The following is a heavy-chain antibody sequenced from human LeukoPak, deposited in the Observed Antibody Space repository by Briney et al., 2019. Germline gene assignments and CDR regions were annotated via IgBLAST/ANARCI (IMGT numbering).Heavy chain of an antibody. J-gene: IGHJ4*02. Sequence: GGSLRLSCAASGFTFSSYWMSWVRQAPGKGLEWVANIKQDGSEKYYVDSVKGRFTISRDNAKNSLYLQMNSLRAEDTAVYYCARDRVRYFDWLLSNFDYWGQGTLVTVSS. V-gene: IGHV3-7*01. D-gene: IGHD3-9*01. CDR3: ARDRVRYFDWLLSNFDY. CDR1: GFTFSSYW. CDR2: IKQDGSEK.